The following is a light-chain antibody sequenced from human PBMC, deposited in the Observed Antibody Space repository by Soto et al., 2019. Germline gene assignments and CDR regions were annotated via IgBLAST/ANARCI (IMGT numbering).Light chain of an antibody. Sequence: EIVLTQSPATLSLSPGERSTLSCRASQSVGSYLAWYQHKPGQAPRLLISDASNRATGIPARFSGSGSETDFTLTIRSLEPEDSAVYYCQQRSNWPSLTFGGGTTVDIK. CDR3: QQRSNWPSLT. CDR1: QSVGSY. CDR2: DAS. V-gene: IGKV3-11*01. J-gene: IGKJ4*01.